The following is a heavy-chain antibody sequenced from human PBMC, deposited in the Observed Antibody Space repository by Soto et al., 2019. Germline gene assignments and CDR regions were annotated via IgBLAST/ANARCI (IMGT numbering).Heavy chain of an antibody. D-gene: IGHD6-19*01. Sequence: PGEALKISCKGSGYSFTSYWIGWVRQMPGKGLEWMGIIYPGDSDTRYSPSFQGQVTISADKSISTAYLQWSSLKASDTAMYYCARRQIAVAGTRAFDIWGQGXMVTVSS. CDR1: GYSFTSYW. CDR3: ARRQIAVAGTRAFDI. V-gene: IGHV5-51*01. CDR2: IYPGDSDT. J-gene: IGHJ3*02.